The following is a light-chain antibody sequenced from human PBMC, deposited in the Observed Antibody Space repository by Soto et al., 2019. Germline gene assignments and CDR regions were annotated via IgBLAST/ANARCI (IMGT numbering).Light chain of an antibody. CDR3: ATWDDTLTAWV. CDR2: RND. J-gene: IGLJ3*02. CDR1: SSNIGSAF. Sequence: QSVLTQPPSASGTPGQRVTISCSGSSSNIGSAFVHWYQQLPGAAPKLLFYRNDQRPSGVPDRFSASKSGTSASLTISGLRSEDEADYHCATWDDTLTAWVFGGGTKLTVL. V-gene: IGLV1-47*01.